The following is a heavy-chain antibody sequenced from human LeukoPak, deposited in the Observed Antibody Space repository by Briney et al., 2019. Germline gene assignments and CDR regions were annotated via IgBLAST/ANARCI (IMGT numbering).Heavy chain of an antibody. CDR3: ARHGIVGAKIAFDI. CDR2: IYYSGTT. D-gene: IGHD1-26*01. V-gene: IGHV4-59*08. Sequence: SSETLSLTCTVSGGSISGYYWSWIRQPPGKGLEWIASIYYSGTTHYNPSLKSRVTVSVDTSKNQFSLRLTAADTAVYYCARHGIVGAKIAFDIWGQGTMVTVSS. CDR1: GGSISGYY. J-gene: IGHJ3*02.